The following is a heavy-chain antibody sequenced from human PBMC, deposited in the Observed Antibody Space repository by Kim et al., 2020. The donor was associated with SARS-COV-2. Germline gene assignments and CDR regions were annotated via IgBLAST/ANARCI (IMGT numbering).Heavy chain of an antibody. CDR3: ARDSSGLLWFGGKFDAFDI. J-gene: IGHJ3*02. D-gene: IGHD3-10*01. CDR2: ISYDGSNK. V-gene: IGHV3-30*04. Sequence: GGSLRPSCAASGFTFSSYAMHWVRQAPGKGLEWVAVISYDGSNKYYADSVKGRFTISRDNSKNTLYLQMNSLRAEDTAVYYCARDSSGLLWFGGKFDAFDIWNKGTIVTVSS. CDR1: GFTFSSYA.